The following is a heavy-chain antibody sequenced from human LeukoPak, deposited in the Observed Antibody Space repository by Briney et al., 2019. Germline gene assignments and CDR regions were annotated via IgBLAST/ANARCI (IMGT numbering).Heavy chain of an antibody. CDR2: ISAYNGNT. J-gene: IGHJ3*02. D-gene: IGHD3-22*01. CDR3: ARGHYYDSSGYFHDAFDI. V-gene: IGHV1-18*01. Sequence: GASVKVSCKASGYTFTSYGISWVRQAPGQGLEWMGWISAYNGNTNYAQKLQGRVTMTTDTSTSTAYMELRSLRSDDTAVYYCARGHYYDSSGYFHDAFDIWGQGTMVTVSS. CDR1: GYTFTSYG.